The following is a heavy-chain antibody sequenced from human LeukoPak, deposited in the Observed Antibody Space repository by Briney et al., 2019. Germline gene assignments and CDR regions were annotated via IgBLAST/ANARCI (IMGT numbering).Heavy chain of an antibody. V-gene: IGHV3-20*01. CDR2: INWNGGST. CDR3: ARDLKYYYDSSGYYTPQGYFDL. D-gene: IGHD3-22*01. Sequence: GGSLRLSCAASGFSFDDYGMSWVRQAPGRGLEWVSGINWNGGSTGYVDSVKGRFTISRDNAKNSLYLQMNSLRAEDTALYHCARDLKYYYDSSGYYTPQGYFDLWGRGTLVSVSS. CDR1: GFSFDDYG. J-gene: IGHJ2*01.